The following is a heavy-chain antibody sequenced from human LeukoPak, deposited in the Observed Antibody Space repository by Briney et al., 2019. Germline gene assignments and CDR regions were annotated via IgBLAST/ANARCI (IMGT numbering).Heavy chain of an antibody. CDR3: ARGIRGYYSADY. CDR1: GFTFSSYS. Sequence: GSLRLSCAASGFTFSSYSMNWVRHAPGKGLEWVSSISSSSSYIYYADSVKGRFTISRDNAKNSLYLQMNSLRAEDTAVYYCARGIRGYYSADYWGQGTLVTVSS. CDR2: ISSSSSYI. V-gene: IGHV3-21*01. J-gene: IGHJ4*02. D-gene: IGHD3-22*01.